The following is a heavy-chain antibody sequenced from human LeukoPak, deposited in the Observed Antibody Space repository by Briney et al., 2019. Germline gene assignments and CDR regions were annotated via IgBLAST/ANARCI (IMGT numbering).Heavy chain of an antibody. J-gene: IGHJ6*02. D-gene: IGHD4-17*01. CDR2: IIPIFGIA. CDR1: GGTFSSYA. CDR3: ARDPFTGTVTTGHYYYYYGMDV. Sequence: SVKVSCKASGGTFSSYAISWVRQAPGQGLEWMGRIIPIFGIANYAQKFQGRVTITADKSTSTAYMELSSLRSEDTAVYYCARDPFTGTVTTGHYYYYYGMDVWGQGTTVTVSS. V-gene: IGHV1-69*04.